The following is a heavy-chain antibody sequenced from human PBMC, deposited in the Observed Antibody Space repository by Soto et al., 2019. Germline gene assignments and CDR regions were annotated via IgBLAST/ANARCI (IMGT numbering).Heavy chain of an antibody. CDR1: GGTTRSYL. Sequence: SEKLSHTKTVSGGTTRSYLLCWIRQPPGKGLEWIGYIYYSGSTNYNPSLKSRVTISVDTTKNQFTMKLCSVSAADTAVYYCARGVXYFDYWGQGTLVT. D-gene: IGHD3-10*01. CDR2: IYYSGST. CDR3: ARGVXYFDY. V-gene: IGHV4-59*01. J-gene: IGHJ4*02.